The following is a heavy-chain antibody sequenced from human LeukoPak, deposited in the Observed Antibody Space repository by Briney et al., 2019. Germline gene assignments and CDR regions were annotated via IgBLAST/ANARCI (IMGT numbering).Heavy chain of an antibody. J-gene: IGHJ5*02. D-gene: IGHD3-10*01. CDR3: ATHYYGSGSQHEP. Sequence: ASVKVSCKASGYTFTNYDVTWVRQAPGQGLEWMGLMNLNSGNTGYAQKFQGRVTMTRNTSISTAYMELSSLGSEDTAVYYCATHYYGSGSQHEPWGQGTLVTVSS. CDR2: MNLNSGNT. CDR1: GYTFTNYD. V-gene: IGHV1-8*01.